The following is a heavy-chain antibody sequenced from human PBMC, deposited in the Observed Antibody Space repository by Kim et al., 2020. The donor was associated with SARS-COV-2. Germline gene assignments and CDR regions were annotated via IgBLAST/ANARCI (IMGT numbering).Heavy chain of an antibody. V-gene: IGHV3-43*02. CDR2: ISGDGGST. CDR1: GFTFDDYA. CDR3: AKDIAGELLGGYFQH. J-gene: IGHJ1*01. Sequence: GGSLRLSCAASGFTFDDYAMHWVRQAPGKGLEWVSLISGDGGSTYYADSVKGRFTISRDNSKNSLYLQMNSLRTEDTALYYCAKDIAGELLGGYFQHWGQGTLVTVSS. D-gene: IGHD1-26*01.